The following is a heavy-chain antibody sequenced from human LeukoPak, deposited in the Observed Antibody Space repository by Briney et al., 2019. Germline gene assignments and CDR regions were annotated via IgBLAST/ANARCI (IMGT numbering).Heavy chain of an antibody. CDR1: GYTFTSYG. V-gene: IGHV1-18*01. CDR3: ARGRMVRGVINYYYYMDV. J-gene: IGHJ6*03. Sequence: ASVKVSCKASGYTFTSYGISWVRQAPGQGLEWMGWISAYNGNTNYAQKLQGRVTMTTDTSTSTAYMELSSLRSEDTAVYYCARGRMVRGVINYYYYMDVWGKGTTVTISS. CDR2: ISAYNGNT. D-gene: IGHD3-10*01.